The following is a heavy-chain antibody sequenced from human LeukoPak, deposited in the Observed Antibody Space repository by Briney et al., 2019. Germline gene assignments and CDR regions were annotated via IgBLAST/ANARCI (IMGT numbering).Heavy chain of an antibody. CDR1: GYSISSGYY. CDR2: IFHSGIT. J-gene: IGHJ4*02. CDR3: ARRVYTSSWYFDC. V-gene: IGHV4-38-2*01. D-gene: IGHD6-13*01. Sequence: SETLSLTCAVSGYSISSGYYWGWIRQPPGKGLEWIGSIFHSGITYYNPSLKSRLTISVDTSKNQFSLKLSSVTAADTSVYYCARRVYTSSWYFDCWGQGTLVTVSS.